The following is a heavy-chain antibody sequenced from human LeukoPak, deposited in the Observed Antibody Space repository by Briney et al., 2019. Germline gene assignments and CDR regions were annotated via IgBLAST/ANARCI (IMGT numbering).Heavy chain of an antibody. J-gene: IGHJ4*02. CDR2: IIPIFGTA. Sequence: SVKVSCKASGGTFSSYAISWVRQAPGQGLEWLGGIIPIFGTANYAQKFQGRVTITTDESTSTAYMELSSLRSEDTAVYYCARDLVERFDSSGYFGVFDYWGQGTLVTVSS. CDR1: GGTFSSYA. CDR3: ARDLVERFDSSGYFGVFDY. V-gene: IGHV1-69*05. D-gene: IGHD3-22*01.